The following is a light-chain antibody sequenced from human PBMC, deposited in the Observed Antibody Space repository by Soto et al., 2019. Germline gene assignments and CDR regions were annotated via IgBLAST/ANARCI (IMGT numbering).Light chain of an antibody. J-gene: IGKJ1*01. CDR2: GAS. Sequence: IVLIQSPATLSVSPGERATLSCRASQNISNYLIWYQQKPGQAPSLLVYGASTRATGVPDRFSGSGSGTDFTLTISRLEPEDFAMYYCQQYGSSPRTFGQGTKVDIK. CDR3: QQYGSSPRT. CDR1: QNISNY. V-gene: IGKV3-20*01.